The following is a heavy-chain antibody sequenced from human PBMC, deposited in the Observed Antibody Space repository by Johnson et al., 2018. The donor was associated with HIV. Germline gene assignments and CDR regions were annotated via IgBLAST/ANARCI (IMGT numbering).Heavy chain of an antibody. CDR1: GFTFTSYW. J-gene: IGHJ3*01. V-gene: IGHV3-7*01. CDR3: ATLWFGEVSVYDAFDV. D-gene: IGHD3-10*01. Sequence: VQLVESGGGLVKPGGSLRLSCVASGFTFTSYWMSWVRQAPGKGLEWVANIKQDESEKYYMDSVRGRFTSSRDNSKNTLYLQMNSLRPEDSAVYYCATLWFGEVSVYDAFDVWGQGTMVTVSS. CDR2: IKQDESEK.